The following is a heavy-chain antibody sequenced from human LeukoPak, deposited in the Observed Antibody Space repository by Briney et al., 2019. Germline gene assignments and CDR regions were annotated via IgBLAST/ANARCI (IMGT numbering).Heavy chain of an antibody. J-gene: IGHJ4*02. CDR1: GYSFSSYW. V-gene: IGHV5-51*01. Sequence: GESLKISCQGSGYSFSSYWIAWVRQMPGKGLEWMGIIYPGDSDTRYSPSFQGQVTISADKSISTAYLQWSSLKASDTAMYYCARLVGSSGTSPFDYWGQGTLVTVSS. CDR2: IYPGDSDT. CDR3: ARLVGSSGTSPFDY. D-gene: IGHD6-19*01.